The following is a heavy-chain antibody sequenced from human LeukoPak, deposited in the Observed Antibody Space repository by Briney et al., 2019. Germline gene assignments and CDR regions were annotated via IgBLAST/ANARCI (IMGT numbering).Heavy chain of an antibody. Sequence: GGSLRLSCVASGFTFTDYFMSWVRQAPGKGLEWVASINHNGNVNYYVDSVKGRFTISRDNAKNSLYLQMSNLRAEDTAVYFCARGGGLDVWGQGATVTVSS. J-gene: IGHJ6*02. CDR1: GFTFTDYF. CDR2: INHNGNVN. CDR3: ARGGGLDV. D-gene: IGHD3-16*01. V-gene: IGHV3-7*03.